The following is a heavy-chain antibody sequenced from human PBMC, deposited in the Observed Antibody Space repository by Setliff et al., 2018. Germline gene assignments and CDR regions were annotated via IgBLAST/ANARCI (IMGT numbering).Heavy chain of an antibody. V-gene: IGHV3-7*01. CDR2: IKQDGSEK. D-gene: IGHD4-4*01. Sequence: GESLTISCAASGFTFSSYWMSWVRQAPGKGLEWVANIKQDGSEKYYVDSVKGRFTISRDNAKNSLYLQMNSLRAEDTAVYYCAREGDTVNWFDPWGQGTLVTVSS. CDR3: AREGDTVNWFDP. J-gene: IGHJ5*02. CDR1: GFTFSSYW.